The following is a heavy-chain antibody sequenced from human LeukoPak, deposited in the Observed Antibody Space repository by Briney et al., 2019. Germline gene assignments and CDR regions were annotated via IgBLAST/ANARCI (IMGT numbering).Heavy chain of an antibody. D-gene: IGHD3-3*01. CDR2: IGDDGSEI. CDR1: GFTFNTHG. CDR3: AKASLRGGGLLFWSKTYYYYYMDV. V-gene: IGHV3-30*02. Sequence: GGSLRLSCATSGFTFNTHGMHWVRQAPGKGLEWVAFIGDDGSEIRYVNSVKGRFTISRDNSKNSLYLQMNSLRTEDTALYYCAKASLRGGGLLFWSKTYYYYYMDVWGKGTTVTVSS. J-gene: IGHJ6*03.